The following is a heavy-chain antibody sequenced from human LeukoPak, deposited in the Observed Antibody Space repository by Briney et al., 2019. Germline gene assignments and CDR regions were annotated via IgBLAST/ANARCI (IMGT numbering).Heavy chain of an antibody. CDR1: GGSISSSSYY. CDR3: ARVSGATEFDY. V-gene: IGHV4-39*07. D-gene: IGHD1-26*01. Sequence: SGTLSLTCTVSGGSISSSSYYWGWIRQPPGKGLEWIGSIYYSGSTYYNPSLKSRVTISVDTSKNQFSLKLSSVTAADTAVYYCARVSGATEFDYWGQGTLVTVSS. CDR2: IYYSGST. J-gene: IGHJ4*02.